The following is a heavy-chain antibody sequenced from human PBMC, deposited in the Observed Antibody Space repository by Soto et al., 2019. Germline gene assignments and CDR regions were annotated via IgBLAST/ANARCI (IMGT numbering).Heavy chain of an antibody. CDR1: GGSISSCY. D-gene: IGHD3-16*01. J-gene: IGHJ6*02. CDR2: IYYSGST. V-gene: IGHV4-59*01. Sequence: SETLSLTCTVSGGSISSCYWSWIRQPPGKGLEWIGYIYYSGSTNYNPSLKSRVTISVDTSKNQFSLKLSSVTAADTAVYYCARDRGGSYYYGMDVWGQGTTVTVSS. CDR3: ARDRGGSYYYGMDV.